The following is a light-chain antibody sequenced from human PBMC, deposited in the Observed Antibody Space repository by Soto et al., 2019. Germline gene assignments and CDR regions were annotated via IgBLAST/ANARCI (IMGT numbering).Light chain of an antibody. V-gene: IGKV1-33*01. CDR1: LDISNY. CDR2: DAS. CDR3: QQYDNLPLT. Sequence: DIQMTQSPSSLSASVGDRVTITCLSSLDISNYLNWYQQKPGIAPKLLIYDASNLETGVPSRSSGSGSVTDFTFTISSLQPEDIATYYCQQYDNLPLTFGGGTKVDI. J-gene: IGKJ4*01.